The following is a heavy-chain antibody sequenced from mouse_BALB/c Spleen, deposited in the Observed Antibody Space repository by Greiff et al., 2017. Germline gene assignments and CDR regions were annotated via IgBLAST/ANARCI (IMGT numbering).Heavy chain of an antibody. CDR2: ISSGSSTI. D-gene: IGHD2-14*01. CDR1: GFTFSSFG. V-gene: IGHV5-17*02. Sequence: EVQLVESGGGLVQPGGSRKLSCAASGFTFSSFGMHWVRQALEKGLEWVAYISSGSSTIYYADTVKGRFTISRDNPKNTLFLQMTSLRSEDTAMYYCASYRSWFAYWGQGTLVTVSA. J-gene: IGHJ3*01. CDR3: ASYRSWFAY.